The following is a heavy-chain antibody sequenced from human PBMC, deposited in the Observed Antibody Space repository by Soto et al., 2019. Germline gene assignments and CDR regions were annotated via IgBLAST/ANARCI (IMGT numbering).Heavy chain of an antibody. J-gene: IGHJ4*02. D-gene: IGHD6-19*01. CDR2: VSHDGRNT. V-gene: IGHV3-30*18. CDR1: GFTFSDYA. Sequence: VQLVESGGGVVQPGRSLRLSCAASGFTFSDYAMHWVRQAPGKGREWVAVVSHDGRNTHYADSVKGRFTISRDSSKNTVSLERTSLRAEDTAVYYCAKGGRQWLVTSDFNYWGQGALVTVSS. CDR3: AKGGRQWLVTSDFNY.